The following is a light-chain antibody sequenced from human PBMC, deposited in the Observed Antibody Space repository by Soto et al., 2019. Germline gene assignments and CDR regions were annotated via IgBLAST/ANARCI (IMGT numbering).Light chain of an antibody. CDR2: STS. CDR3: VLCMGSGTVV. Sequence: QAVVTQEPSFSVSPGGTVTLTCGLSSGSVSTSYYPSWYQQTPGQAPRTLIYSTSTRSSGVPDRFSGSILGNKAALTITGAQADDESDYYCVLCMGSGTVVFGGGTKVTVL. CDR1: SGSVSTSYY. V-gene: IGLV8-61*01. J-gene: IGLJ2*01.